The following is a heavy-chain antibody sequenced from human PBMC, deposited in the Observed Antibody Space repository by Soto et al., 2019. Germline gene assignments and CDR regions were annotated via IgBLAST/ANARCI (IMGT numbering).Heavy chain of an antibody. V-gene: IGHV1-18*04. CDR3: ARGRSNFIHYYDSSCYDRGVVDY. J-gene: IGHJ4*02. CDR2: ISAYNGNT. Sequence: QVQLVQSGAEVKKPGASVKVSCKASGYTFTSYGISWVRQAPGQGLEWMGWISAYNGNTNYAQKLQGRVTMTTDTSTSTADMELRSLRSDDTAVYYCARGRSNFIHYYDSSCYDRGVVDYWGQGTLVTVSS. CDR1: GYTFTSYG. D-gene: IGHD3-22*01.